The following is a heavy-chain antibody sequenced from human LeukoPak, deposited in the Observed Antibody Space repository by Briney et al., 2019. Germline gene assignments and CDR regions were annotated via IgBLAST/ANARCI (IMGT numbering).Heavy chain of an antibody. V-gene: IGHV1-8*01. CDR3: ARDCSSTSCYYYYMDV. J-gene: IGHJ6*03. D-gene: IGHD2-2*01. CDR1: GYTFTSYD. Sequence: ASVKVSCKASGYTFTSYDINWVRQATGEGLEWMGWMNPNSGNTGYVQKFQGRLTMTRNTSINTAYMELSSLRSEDTAVYYCARDCSSTSCYYYYMDVWGKGTTVTVSS. CDR2: MNPNSGNT.